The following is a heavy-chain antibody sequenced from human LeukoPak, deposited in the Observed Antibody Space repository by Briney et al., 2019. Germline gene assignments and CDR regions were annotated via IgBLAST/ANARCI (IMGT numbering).Heavy chain of an antibody. CDR3: ARHGGYSSSSPGYYYYYGMDV. V-gene: IGHV3-23*01. CDR1: GFTFSSYA. CDR2: ISGSGGST. J-gene: IGHJ6*02. Sequence: GGSLRLSCAASGFTFSSYAMSWVRQAPGKGLEWVSAISGSGGSTYYADSVKGRFTISRDNSKNTLYLQMNSLRAEDTAVYYCARHGGYSSSSPGYYYYYGMDVWGQGTTVTVSS. D-gene: IGHD6-6*01.